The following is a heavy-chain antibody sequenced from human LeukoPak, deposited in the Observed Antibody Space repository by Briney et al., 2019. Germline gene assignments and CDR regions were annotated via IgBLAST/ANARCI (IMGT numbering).Heavy chain of an antibody. D-gene: IGHD3-3*01. CDR1: GGSISSGSYY. CDR2: IYTSGSS. J-gene: IGHJ3*02. V-gene: IGHV4-61*02. CDR3: ARDLPDNYDFWSGYPRGAFDI. Sequence: SETLSLTCTVSGGSISSGSYYWSWIRQPAGKGLEWIGRIYTSGSSNYNPSLKSRVTISVDTSKNQFSLKLSPVTAADTAVYYCARDLPDNYDFWSGYPRGAFDIWGQGTMVTVSS.